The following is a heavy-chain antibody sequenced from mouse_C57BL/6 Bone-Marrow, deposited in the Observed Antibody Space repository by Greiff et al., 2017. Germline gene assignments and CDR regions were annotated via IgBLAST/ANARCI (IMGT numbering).Heavy chain of an antibody. Sequence: QVQLKESGAELARPGASVKLSCKASGYTFTSYGISWVKQRTGQGLEWIGEIYPRSGNTYYNEKFKGKATLTADKSSSTAYMELRSLTSEDSAVYFCARTGYHAYWGQGTLVTVSA. J-gene: IGHJ3*01. V-gene: IGHV1-81*01. CDR3: ARTGYHAY. CDR2: IYPRSGNT. D-gene: IGHD2-2*01. CDR1: GYTFTSYG.